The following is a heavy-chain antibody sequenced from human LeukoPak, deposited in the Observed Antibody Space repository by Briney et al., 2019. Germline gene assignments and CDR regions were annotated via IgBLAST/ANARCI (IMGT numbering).Heavy chain of an antibody. CDR1: GFTFSSYA. D-gene: IGHD3-10*01. Sequence: GGSLRLSCAASGFTFSSYAMHWVRQAPGKGLEWVANIKQDGSETHYVDSVKGRFTISRDNAKRSLYLQMNSLRAEDTAVYYCAKEQRPRYGSGSSYALDTWGQGTMVTVSS. V-gene: IGHV3-7*03. CDR2: IKQDGSET. J-gene: IGHJ3*02. CDR3: AKEQRPRYGSGSSYALDT.